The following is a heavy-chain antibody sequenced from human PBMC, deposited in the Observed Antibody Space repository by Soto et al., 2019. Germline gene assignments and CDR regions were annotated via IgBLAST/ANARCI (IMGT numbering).Heavy chain of an antibody. Sequence: ASVKVSCKTSGYTFTDFYMHWVRQAPGQGLEWMGWINPNSGGTNYAQKFQGRVTMTRGTSISTAYMELSRLRSDDTAVYYCARVTGEWLRLPLGYWGQGTLVTVSS. D-gene: IGHD5-12*01. CDR3: ARVTGEWLRLPLGY. CDR2: INPNSGGT. J-gene: IGHJ4*02. CDR1: GYTFTDFY. V-gene: IGHV1-2*02.